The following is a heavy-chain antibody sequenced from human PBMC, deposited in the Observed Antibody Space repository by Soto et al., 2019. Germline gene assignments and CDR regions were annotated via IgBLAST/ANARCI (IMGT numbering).Heavy chain of an antibody. CDR1: GYSISSCYD. CDR3: ARGGSTLTRSWF. J-gene: IGHJ5*01. V-gene: IGHV4-38-2*01. Sequence: SLTCAVSGYSISSCYDWGWIRQTPGKGLEWIACISHTGSSSLNPSLWRRVTISVDTCKHQCSLTLTSVPAEDTAVSYCARGGSTLTRSWF. D-gene: IGHD4-17*01. CDR2: ISHTGSS.